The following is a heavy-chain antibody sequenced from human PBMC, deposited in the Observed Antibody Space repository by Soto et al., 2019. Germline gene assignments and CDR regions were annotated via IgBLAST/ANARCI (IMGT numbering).Heavy chain of an antibody. J-gene: IGHJ4*02. CDR2: IIPIFATA. CDR1: GGTFSSYA. V-gene: IGHV1-69*13. Sequence: GASVKVSCKASGGTFSSYAISWVRQAPGQGLEWMGGIIPIFATANYAQKFQGRVTITADASTHTAYMELNSLRSEDTAVYYCARDAFYYDGPTGVYYFDYWGQGTLVTVSS. CDR3: ARDAFYYDGPTGVYYFDY. D-gene: IGHD3-22*01.